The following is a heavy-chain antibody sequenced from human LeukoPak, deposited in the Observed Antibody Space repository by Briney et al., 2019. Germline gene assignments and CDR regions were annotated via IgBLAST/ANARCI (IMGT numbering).Heavy chain of an antibody. CDR3: VRGFLGDYFGSGSYYVFDY. D-gene: IGHD3-10*01. Sequence: SETLSLTCTVSGGSISSYYWSWIRQPAGKGLEWIGRFYTSGSTKYNPSLKSRVTMSEDTSKNQFSLKLSSVTAADTAVYYCVRGFLGDYFGSGSYYVFDYWGQGTLVTVSS. V-gene: IGHV4-4*07. CDR2: FYTSGST. J-gene: IGHJ4*02. CDR1: GGSISSYY.